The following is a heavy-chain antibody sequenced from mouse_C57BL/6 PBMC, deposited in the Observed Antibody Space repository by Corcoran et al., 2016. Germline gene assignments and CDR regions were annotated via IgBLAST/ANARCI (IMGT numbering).Heavy chain of an antibody. J-gene: IGHJ3*01. CDR3: ARGGASNWGFAY. D-gene: IGHD2-5*01. Sequence: QVQLQQSGPELVKPGASVKISCKASGYTFTDYYINWVKQRPGQGLEWIGWIFPGSGSTYYNEKFKGKATLTVDKYSSTDYMLLSSLTSEDSAVYFCARGGASNWGFAYWVQGTLVTVSA. CDR2: IFPGSGST. V-gene: IGHV1-75*01. CDR1: GYTFTDYY.